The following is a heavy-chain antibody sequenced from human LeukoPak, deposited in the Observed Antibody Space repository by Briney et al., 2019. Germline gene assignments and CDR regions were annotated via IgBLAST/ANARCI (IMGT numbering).Heavy chain of an antibody. CDR3: AKAANYDFWSGYYDY. J-gene: IGHJ4*02. V-gene: IGHV3-23*01. D-gene: IGHD3-3*01. Sequence: GGSLRLSCAASGFTFSSYALSWVRQAPGKGLEWVSAISGSGGTTYYADSVKGRFTISRDNSKNTLYLQMNCLRAEDTAVYYCAKAANYDFWSGYYDYCGQGTLVTVSS. CDR2: ISGSGGTT. CDR1: GFTFSSYA.